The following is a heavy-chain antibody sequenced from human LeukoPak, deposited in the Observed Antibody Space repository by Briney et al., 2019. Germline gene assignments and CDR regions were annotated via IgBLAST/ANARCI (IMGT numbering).Heavy chain of an antibody. Sequence: ASVKASCKASGYTFTNYAMHWVRQAPGQRLEWMGWINAGNGNTEYSQKFQGRVTITRDTSASTAYMELSSLRSEDTAVYYCARDQGYSSSRYPDYWGQGTLVTVSS. V-gene: IGHV1-3*01. CDR1: GYTFTNYA. CDR2: INAGNGNT. CDR3: ARDQGYSSSRYPDY. J-gene: IGHJ4*02. D-gene: IGHD6-13*01.